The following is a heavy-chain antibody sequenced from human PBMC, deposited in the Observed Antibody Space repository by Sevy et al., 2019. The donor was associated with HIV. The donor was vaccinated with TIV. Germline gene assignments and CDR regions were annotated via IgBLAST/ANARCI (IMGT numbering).Heavy chain of an antibody. J-gene: IGHJ4*01. CDR2: ISYEGTET. V-gene: IGHV3-30-3*01. Sequence: GGSLRLSCAASGFAFSSHAMHWVRQAPGKGLELVAVISYEGTETFYAASVEGRFTISRDNSKSMLSLQINSLRPEDTAVYYCARDGGYSIKWYPLYWGHGTLVTVSS. CDR1: GFAFSSHA. CDR3: ARDGGYSIKWYPLY. D-gene: IGHD6-13*01.